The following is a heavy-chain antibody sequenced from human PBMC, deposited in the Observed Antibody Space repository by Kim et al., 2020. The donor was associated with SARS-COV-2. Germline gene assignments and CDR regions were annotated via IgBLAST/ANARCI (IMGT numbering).Heavy chain of an antibody. CDR2: IHPRGTT. V-gene: IGHV3-48*03. CDR3: TREFEEEALHTSGYDALNI. Sequence: GGSLRLSCAASGFTFSSYEMDWVRQAPGKGLEWISYIHPRGTTYYAGSVKGRFTISRDNAKNSLYLQMDNLRADDTAVYYCTREFEEEALHTSGYDALNIWGHGTMVTVSP. J-gene: IGHJ3*02. D-gene: IGHD3-22*01. CDR1: GFTFSSYE.